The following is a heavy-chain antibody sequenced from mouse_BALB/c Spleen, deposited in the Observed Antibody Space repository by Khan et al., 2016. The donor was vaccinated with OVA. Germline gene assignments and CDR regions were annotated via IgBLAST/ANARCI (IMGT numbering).Heavy chain of an antibody. V-gene: IGHV3-2*02. J-gene: IGHJ3*01. Sequence: EVQLQESGPGLVKPSQSLSLTCTVTGYSITSEYAWNWIRQFPGNKLEWMGYINYSGNTRYTPSLKNRISITRDTSKNQFFLQLNSVTTEDTATYYCARKDYYDYDPFPYWGQGTLVTVSA. CDR1: GYSITSEYA. CDR3: ARKDYYDYDPFPY. D-gene: IGHD2-4*01. CDR2: INYSGNT.